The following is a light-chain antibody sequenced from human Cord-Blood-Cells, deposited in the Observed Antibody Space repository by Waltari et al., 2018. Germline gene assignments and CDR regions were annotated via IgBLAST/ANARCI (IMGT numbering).Light chain of an antibody. CDR3: QQYYSTPYS. V-gene: IGKV4-1*01. CDR2: WAS. CDR1: QSVLYSSNNKHF. Sequence: DIVMTQSTDPLAVSLGERATIHCKSSQSVLYSSNNKHFLAWYQQKPGQPPKLLIYWASTRESGVPDRFSGSGSGTDFTLTISSLQAEDVAVYYCQQYYSTPYSFGQGTKLEIK. J-gene: IGKJ2*03.